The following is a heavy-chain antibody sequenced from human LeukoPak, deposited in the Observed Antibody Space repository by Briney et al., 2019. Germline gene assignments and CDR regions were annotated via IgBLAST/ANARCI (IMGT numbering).Heavy chain of an antibody. V-gene: IGHV1-8*01. J-gene: IGHJ3*02. CDR2: MNPNSGNT. CDR1: GYTFTSYD. D-gene: IGHD6-13*01. Sequence: ASVKVSCKASGYTFTSYDINCVRQATGQGLEWMGWMNPNSGNTGYAQKFQGRVTMTRNTCISTAYMELSSLRSEDTAVYYCAREGGQQLVRSAFDIWGQGTMVTVSS. CDR3: AREGGQQLVRSAFDI.